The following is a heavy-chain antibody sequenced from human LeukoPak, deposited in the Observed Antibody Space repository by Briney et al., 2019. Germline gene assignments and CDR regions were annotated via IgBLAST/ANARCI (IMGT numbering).Heavy chain of an antibody. V-gene: IGHV4-59*01. CDR2: IYYSGST. CDR3: ARVRDNWNVAVYDY. D-gene: IGHD1-20*01. CDR1: GESISGFY. J-gene: IGHJ4*02. Sequence: SETLSLTCTVSGESISGFYWTWIRQPPGKGLEWIGYIYYSGSTNCNPSLKSRVTILVDTSKSQFSLRLTSVNAADTAVYYCARVRDNWNVAVYDYWGQGTLVTVSS.